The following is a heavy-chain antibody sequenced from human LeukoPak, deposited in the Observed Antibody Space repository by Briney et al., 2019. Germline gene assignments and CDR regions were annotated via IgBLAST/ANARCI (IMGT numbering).Heavy chain of an antibody. J-gene: IGHJ4*02. Sequence: GGSLRLSCAASGFTFDDYAMHWVRQAPGKGLEWVSGISWNSGSIGYADSVKGRFTISRDNAKNSLYLQMNSLRAEDTALYYCAKDGGPSSSWRCYFDYWGQGTLVTVSS. D-gene: IGHD6-13*01. V-gene: IGHV3-9*01. CDR2: ISWNSGSI. CDR3: AKDGGPSSSWRCYFDY. CDR1: GFTFDDYA.